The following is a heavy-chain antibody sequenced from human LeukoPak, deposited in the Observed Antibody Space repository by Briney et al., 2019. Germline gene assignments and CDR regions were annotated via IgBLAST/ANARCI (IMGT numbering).Heavy chain of an antibody. D-gene: IGHD2-2*01. CDR1: GFTFSSYG. V-gene: IGHV3-30*02. J-gene: IGHJ4*02. CDR3: ALDCSSTSCYLDY. CDR2: IRYDGSNK. Sequence: GGSLRLSCAASGFTFSSYGMHWVRQAPGKGLEWVAFIRYDGSNKYYADSVKGRFTISRDNSKNTLYLQMNSLRAEDTAVYYCALDCSSTSCYLDYWGQGTLVTVSS.